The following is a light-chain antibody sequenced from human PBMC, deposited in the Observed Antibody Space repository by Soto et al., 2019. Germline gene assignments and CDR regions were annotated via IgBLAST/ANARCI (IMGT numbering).Light chain of an antibody. J-gene: IGKJ2*01. CDR1: QSVSSSY. CDR2: DAS. Sequence: EIVLTQSPGTLSLSPGERATLSCRASQSVSSSYLAWYQQKPGQAPRLLIYDASSRATGIPDRFSGSGSGTDVTLTISRLEPEDFAVYYCRQYGSSSYNVGQGTKLEIK. CDR3: RQYGSSSYN. V-gene: IGKV3-20*01.